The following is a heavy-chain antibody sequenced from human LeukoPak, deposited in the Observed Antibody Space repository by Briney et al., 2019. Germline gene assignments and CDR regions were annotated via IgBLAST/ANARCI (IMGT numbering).Heavy chain of an antibody. D-gene: IGHD3-10*01. CDR3: ARDPYYGPKKEYYYYGMDV. V-gene: IGHV3-23*01. J-gene: IGHJ6*02. CDR2: ISNNGGYT. CDR1: GFTFSSSA. Sequence: GGSLRLSCAASGFTFSSSAMSWVRQAPGKGLEWVSAISNNGGYTYYADSVQGRFTISRDNSKSTLCLQMNSLRAEDTAVYYCARDPYYGPKKEYYYYGMDVWGQGTTVTVSS.